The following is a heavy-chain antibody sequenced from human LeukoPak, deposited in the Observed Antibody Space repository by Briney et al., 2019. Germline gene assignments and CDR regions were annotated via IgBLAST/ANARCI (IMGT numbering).Heavy chain of an antibody. V-gene: IGHV3-30-3*01. CDR3: AREPGDYDSSGYKSGDY. D-gene: IGHD3-22*01. J-gene: IGHJ4*02. Sequence: PGGSLRLSCAASGFTFSSYAMHWVRQAPGKGLEWVAVISYDGSNKYYADSVKGRFTISRDNSKNTLYLQMNSLRAEDTAVYYCAREPGDYDSSGYKSGDYWGQGTLVTVSS. CDR2: ISYDGSNK. CDR1: GFTFSSYA.